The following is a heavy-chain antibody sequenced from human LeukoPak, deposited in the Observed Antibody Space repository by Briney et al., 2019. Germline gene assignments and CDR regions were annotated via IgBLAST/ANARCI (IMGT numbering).Heavy chain of an antibody. CDR1: GGSISSYY. V-gene: IGHV4-59*01. CDR3: ANGSGSPLWYGMDV. D-gene: IGHD3-10*01. J-gene: IGHJ6*04. CDR2: IYYSGST. Sequence: SETLSLTCTVSGGSISSYYWSWIRQPPGKGLEWIGYIYYSGSTNYNPSLKSRVTISVDTSKNQFSLKLSSVTAADTAVYYCANGSGSPLWYGMDVWGKGTTVTVSP.